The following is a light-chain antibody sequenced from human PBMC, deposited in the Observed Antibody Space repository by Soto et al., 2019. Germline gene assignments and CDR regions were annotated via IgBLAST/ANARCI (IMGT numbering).Light chain of an antibody. V-gene: IGLV1-47*02. CDR2: SNN. J-gene: IGLJ3*02. Sequence: QSVLTQPPSAFGTPGQRVTISCSGSSSNIGSNYVYWYQQLPGTAPKLLIYSNNQRPSGVPDRFSGSKSGTSASLAISGLRSEDEADYYCAAWDDSLSGAWVFGGGTQLTVL. CDR3: AAWDDSLSGAWV. CDR1: SSNIGSNY.